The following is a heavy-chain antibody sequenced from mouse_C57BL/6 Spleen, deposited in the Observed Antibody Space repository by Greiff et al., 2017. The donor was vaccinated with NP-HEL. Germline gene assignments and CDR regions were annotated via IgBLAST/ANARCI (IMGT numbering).Heavy chain of an antibody. CDR2: IDPSDSYT. CDR1: GYTFTSYW. J-gene: IGHJ3*01. V-gene: IGHV1-69*01. CDR3: ARFPVAY. Sequence: QVQLKQPGAELVMPGASVKLSCKASGYTFTSYWMHWVKQRPGQGLEWIGEIDPSDSYTNYNQKFKGKSTLTVDKSSSTAYMQLSSLTSEDSAVYYCARFPVAYWGQGTLVTVSA.